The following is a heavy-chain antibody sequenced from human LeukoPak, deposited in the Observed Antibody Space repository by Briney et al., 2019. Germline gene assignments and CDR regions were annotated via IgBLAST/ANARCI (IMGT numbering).Heavy chain of an antibody. CDR2: IWYDGSNK. D-gene: IGHD4-17*01. Sequence: GGSLRLSCAASGFTFSSYGMHWVRQAPGKGLEWVAVIWYDGSNKYYADSVEGRFTISRDNSKNTLYLQMNSLRAEDTAVYYCARDLDYGDYGFDYWGQGTLVTVSS. V-gene: IGHV3-33*01. J-gene: IGHJ4*02. CDR3: ARDLDYGDYGFDY. CDR1: GFTFSSYG.